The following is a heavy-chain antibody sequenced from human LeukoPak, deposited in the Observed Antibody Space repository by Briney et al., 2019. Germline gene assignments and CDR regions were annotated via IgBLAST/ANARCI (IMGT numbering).Heavy chain of an antibody. CDR1: GDSVSSNSAA. D-gene: IGHD1-26*01. V-gene: IGHV6-1*01. CDR3: ARSGSYFRSAYYYMDV. CDR2: TYYRSKWYN. J-gene: IGHJ6*03. Sequence: QNLSLTCAISGDSVSSNSAAWNWIRQSPSRGLEWLGRTYYRSKWYNDYAVSVKSRITINPDTSKNQFSLQLNSVTPEDTAVYYCARSGSYFRSAYYYMDVWGKGTTVTVSS.